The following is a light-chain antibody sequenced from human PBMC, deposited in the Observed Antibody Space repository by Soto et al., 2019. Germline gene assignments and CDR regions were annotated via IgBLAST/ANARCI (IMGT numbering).Light chain of an antibody. CDR1: QSVSSS. CDR3: QQRSNWPPGLT. V-gene: IGKV3-11*01. Sequence: EIVLTQSPATLSLSPGERATLSCRASQSVSSSLAWYQQKPGQAPRLLIYDASNRATGIPARFSGSGSGTDFPLTISSLEPEDFAVYYCQQRSNWPPGLTFGGGTKVEIK. J-gene: IGKJ4*01. CDR2: DAS.